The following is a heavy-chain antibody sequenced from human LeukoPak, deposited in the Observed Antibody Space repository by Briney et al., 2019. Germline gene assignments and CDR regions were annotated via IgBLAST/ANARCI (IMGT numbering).Heavy chain of an antibody. CDR3: ARDAQRGFDYSNSLQY. Sequence: GRSLTLSCAATGFTFNHYGMHWVRQAPGKGLAWVAVTWSDGTNRYYADSVKGRFTISRDDSRNTVYLQMNSLRPEDMGVYYCARDAQRGFDYSNSLQYWGQGTPVTVST. J-gene: IGHJ4*02. CDR2: TWSDGTNR. CDR1: GFTFNHYG. D-gene: IGHD4-11*01. V-gene: IGHV3-33*01.